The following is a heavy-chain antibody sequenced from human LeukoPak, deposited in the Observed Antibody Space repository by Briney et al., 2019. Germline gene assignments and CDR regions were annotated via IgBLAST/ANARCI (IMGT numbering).Heavy chain of an antibody. V-gene: IGHV3-23*01. CDR3: AKTWRGRGYYGYGPSEYFYYMDV. D-gene: IGHD3-10*01. CDR1: GFTLSSYA. Sequence: AGGSLRLSCAASGFTLSSYAMSWVRQGPGKGLEWVSAISVSGNTYHADSVKGRFTISRDSSKNTLYLQMNSLRAGDAAVYYCAKTWRGRGYYGYGPSEYFYYMDVWGKGTTVTISS. J-gene: IGHJ6*03. CDR2: ISVSGNT.